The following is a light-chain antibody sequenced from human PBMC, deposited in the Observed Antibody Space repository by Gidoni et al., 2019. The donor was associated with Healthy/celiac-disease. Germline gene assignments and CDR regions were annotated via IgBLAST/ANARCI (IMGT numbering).Light chain of an antibody. CDR2: GKN. J-gene: IGLJ1*01. CDR3: NSRDSSGNRYV. V-gene: IGLV3-19*01. Sequence: SSELTQDPAVSVALGQTGRITCQGDSLRSYYASWYQQKPGQAPVLVIYGKNNRPSGIPDRFSGSSSGNTASLTITGAQAEDEADYYCNSRDSSGNRYVFGTGTKVXV. CDR1: SLRSYY.